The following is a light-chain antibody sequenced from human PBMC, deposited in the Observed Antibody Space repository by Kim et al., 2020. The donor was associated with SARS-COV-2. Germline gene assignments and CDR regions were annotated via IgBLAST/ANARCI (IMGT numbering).Light chain of an antibody. Sequence: LSPGERATLSCRASQSVSSSYLAWYQQKPGQAPRLLIYGASSRATGIPDRFGGSGSGTDFTLTISRLEPEDFAVYYCQQYGSSRTFGQGTKLEI. CDR3: QQYGSSRT. J-gene: IGKJ2*02. V-gene: IGKV3-20*01. CDR2: GAS. CDR1: QSVSSSY.